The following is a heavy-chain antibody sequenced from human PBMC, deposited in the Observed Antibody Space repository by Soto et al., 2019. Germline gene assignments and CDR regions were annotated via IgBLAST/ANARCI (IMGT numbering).Heavy chain of an antibody. J-gene: IGHJ4*02. CDR2: IYGAGNT. CDR3: ARDGHSLFHLGF. Sequence: PGGSLRLSCAASGFAVSGNYMSWVRQAPGKGLEWVSIIYGAGNTYYADSVKGRFTISRDNSENTLYLQLNSLRAEDTAVYYCARDGHSLFHLGFWGQGTLVTVSS. CDR1: GFAVSGNY. V-gene: IGHV3-53*01. D-gene: IGHD3-3*01.